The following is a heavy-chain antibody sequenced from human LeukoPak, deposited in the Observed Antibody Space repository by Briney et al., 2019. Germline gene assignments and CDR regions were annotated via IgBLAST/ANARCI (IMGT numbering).Heavy chain of an antibody. CDR3: AELGITMIGGV. J-gene: IGHJ6*04. Sequence: GGSLRLSCAASGFTFSSYSMNWVRQAPGKGLEWVSSISSSSSYIYYADSVKGRFAISRDNAKNSLYLQMNSLRAEDTAVYYCAELGITMIGGVWGKGTTVTVSS. CDR1: GFTFSSYS. CDR2: ISSSSSYI. D-gene: IGHD3-10*02. V-gene: IGHV3-21*01.